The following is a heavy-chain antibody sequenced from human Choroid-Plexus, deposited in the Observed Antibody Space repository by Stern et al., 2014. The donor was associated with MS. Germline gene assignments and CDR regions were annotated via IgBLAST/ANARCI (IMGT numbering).Heavy chain of an antibody. CDR3: AKDRQYLTYFFDH. CDR1: GFTLGSCA. V-gene: IGHV3-30*18. D-gene: IGHD2/OR15-2a*01. J-gene: IGHJ5*02. CDR2: VSYDGSNK. Sequence: VQLVQSGGGVVQPGRPLRLSCVASGFTLGSCAMHWVRQAPGKGLEWVAGVSYDGSNKYYVDSVKGRFTISRDNSQNTLYMQMSSLRPEDTAVYYCAKDRQYLTYFFDHWGQGSLVTVSS.